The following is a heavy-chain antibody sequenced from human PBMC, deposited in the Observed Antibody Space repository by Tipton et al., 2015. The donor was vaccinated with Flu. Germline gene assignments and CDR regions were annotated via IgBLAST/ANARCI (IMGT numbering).Heavy chain of an antibody. CDR2: IYYSGRT. Sequence: TLSLTCTVSGGSISNGGYYWSWIRQHPGKGLEWIGYIYYSGRTYYNPSLKSRVTISVDTSKNQFSLNLSSVTAADTAVYYCARDLYGYYGMDVWGQGTTVTVSS. V-gene: IGHV4-31*03. D-gene: IGHD4-17*01. J-gene: IGHJ6*02. CDR3: ARDLYGYYGMDV. CDR1: GGSISNGGYY.